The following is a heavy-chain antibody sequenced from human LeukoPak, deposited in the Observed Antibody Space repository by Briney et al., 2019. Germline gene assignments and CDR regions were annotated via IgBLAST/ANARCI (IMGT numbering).Heavy chain of an antibody. CDR3: ARGSRLAARRARRFDP. D-gene: IGHD6-6*01. Sequence: SETLSLTCAVYGGSFSGYYWSWIRQPPGKGLEWIGEINHSGSTNYNPSLKSRVTISVDTSKNQFSLKLSSVTAADTAVYYCARGSRLAARRARRFDPWGQGTLVTVSS. CDR1: GGSFSGYY. J-gene: IGHJ5*02. V-gene: IGHV4-34*01. CDR2: INHSGST.